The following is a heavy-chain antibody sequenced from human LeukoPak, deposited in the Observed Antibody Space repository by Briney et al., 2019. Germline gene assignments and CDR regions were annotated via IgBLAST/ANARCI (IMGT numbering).Heavy chain of an antibody. CDR2: ITDSGGDT. CDR1: GFTFSNYA. CDR3: AKGSASSRPYYFDY. V-gene: IGHV3-23*01. Sequence: GGSLRLSCAASGFTFSNYAMSWVRQAPGKGLEWFSAITDSGGDTYYADSVKGRFTVSRDNSKNTLDLQMSSLRAEDTAVYYCAKGSASSRPYYFDYWGQGALVTVSS. D-gene: IGHD2-15*01. J-gene: IGHJ4*02.